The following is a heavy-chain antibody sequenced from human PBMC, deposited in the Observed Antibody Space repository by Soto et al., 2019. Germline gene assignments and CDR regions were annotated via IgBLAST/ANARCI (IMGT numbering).Heavy chain of an antibody. J-gene: IGHJ5*02. CDR2: ISSSGSTI. CDR3: ARGRLRFLEWSQNWFDP. D-gene: IGHD3-3*01. Sequence: GGSLRLSCAASGFTFSDYYMSWIRQAPGKGLEWVSYISSSGSTIYYADSVKGRFTISRDNAKNSLYLQMNSLRAEDTAVYYCARGRLRFLEWSQNWFDPWGQGTLVTVSS. CDR1: GFTFSDYY. V-gene: IGHV3-11*01.